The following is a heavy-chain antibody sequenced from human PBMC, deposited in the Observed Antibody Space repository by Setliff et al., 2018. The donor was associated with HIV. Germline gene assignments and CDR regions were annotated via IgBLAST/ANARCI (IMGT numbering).Heavy chain of an antibody. CDR2: IYHSGTT. Sequence: LPETLSLTCAVSGYSISSGYYWGWIRQPPGKGLEWIGSIYHSGTTYYNPSLKSRVTISLDTSKNQFSLNLSSVTAADTAVYYCARVSITYWYSIPRDYCYYMDVWGEGTTVTVSS. J-gene: IGHJ6*03. V-gene: IGHV4-38-2*01. CDR3: ARVSITYWYSIPRDYCYYMDV. CDR1: GYSISSGYY. D-gene: IGHD2-8*02.